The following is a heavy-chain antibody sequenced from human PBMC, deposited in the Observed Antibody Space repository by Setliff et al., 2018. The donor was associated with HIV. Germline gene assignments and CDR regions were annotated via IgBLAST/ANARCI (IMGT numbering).Heavy chain of an antibody. CDR1: GGTFSNYG. Sequence: SVKVSCKASGGTFSNYGMSWVRQAPGQGLEWMGGIIPISGTANYAQKFQGRVTIPTDESTSTAYMELSGLRSEDTAVYYCARDFGGYCSSMSCPGLFDPWGQGTLVTVSS. V-gene: IGHV1-69*05. CDR3: ARDFGGYCSSMSCPGLFDP. D-gene: IGHD2-2*01. J-gene: IGHJ5*02. CDR2: IIPISGTA.